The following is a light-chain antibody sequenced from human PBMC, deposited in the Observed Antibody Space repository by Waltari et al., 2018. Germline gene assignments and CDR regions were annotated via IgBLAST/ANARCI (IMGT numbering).Light chain of an antibody. Sequence: EIVLTQSPDTLSLSPGERATLSCRASPSVRWFLAWYQPKPGQAPRLLIYHASSRATGIPDRFSGSGSGTDLSLTISRLEPEDFAVYYCQQYVTLPATFGQGTKLEIK. J-gene: IGKJ1*01. V-gene: IGKV3-20*01. CDR1: PSVRWF. CDR2: HAS. CDR3: QQYVTLPAT.